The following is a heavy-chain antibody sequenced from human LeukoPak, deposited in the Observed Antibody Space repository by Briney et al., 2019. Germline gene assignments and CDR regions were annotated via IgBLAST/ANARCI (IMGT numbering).Heavy chain of an antibody. CDR3: ARDRVLAAAGTLSI. D-gene: IGHD6-13*01. CDR1: GYTFTSYA. CDR2: INAGNGNT. J-gene: IGHJ4*02. V-gene: IGHV1-3*01. Sequence: ASVKVSCKASGYTFTSYAMHWVRQAPGQRLEWMGWINAGNGNTKYSQKFQGRVTITRDTSASTAYMELSSLRSEDTAVYYCARDRVLAAAGTLSIWGQGTLVTVSS.